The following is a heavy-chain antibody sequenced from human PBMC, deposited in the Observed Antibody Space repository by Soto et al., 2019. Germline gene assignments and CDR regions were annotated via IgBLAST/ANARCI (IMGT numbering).Heavy chain of an antibody. CDR2: IFYSGNT. J-gene: IGHJ3*01. Sequence: QVQLLESGPGLVKPSQTLSLTCTVSGGSISSGGYYWSWIRQQPGKGLEWIGYIFYSGNTYYNPSLKSRVSISADTSKNQFSLNLSSVTAADAAVYYCARVGISSSDAFDFWGQGTMVTVSS. CDR1: GGSISSGGYY. D-gene: IGHD6-13*01. V-gene: IGHV4-31*03. CDR3: ARVGISSSDAFDF.